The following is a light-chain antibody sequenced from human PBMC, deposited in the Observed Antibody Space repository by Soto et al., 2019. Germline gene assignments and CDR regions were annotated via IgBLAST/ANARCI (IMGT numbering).Light chain of an antibody. CDR1: QTVTRN. V-gene: IGKV3-15*01. CDR2: GAS. CDR3: QQYNNWPPAT. Sequence: EIVMTQSPASLSVSPGERATLSCRASQTVTRNLAWYQQKPGQAPRLLIYGASTRATGIPARFSGSGSGTEFTLTISSLQSEDSAVYYCQQYNNWPPATLGQGTKVEIK. J-gene: IGKJ1*01.